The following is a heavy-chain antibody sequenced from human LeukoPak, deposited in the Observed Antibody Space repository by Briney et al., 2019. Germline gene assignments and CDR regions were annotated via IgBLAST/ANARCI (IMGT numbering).Heavy chain of an antibody. CDR2: ISANNGNT. CDR3: AREGTAGRYYFDY. D-gene: IGHD3-10*01. J-gene: IGHJ4*02. CDR1: GYTFSSHG. Sequence: GASVKVSCKASGYTFSSHGITWVRQAPGQGLEWMGWISANNGNTNYAQKLQGRVTVTTDTSTSIAYMELRSLRSDDTAMYYCAREGTAGRYYFDYWGQGTLVTVSS. V-gene: IGHV1-18*01.